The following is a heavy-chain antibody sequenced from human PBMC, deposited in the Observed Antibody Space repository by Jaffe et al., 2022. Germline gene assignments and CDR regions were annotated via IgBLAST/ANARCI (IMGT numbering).Heavy chain of an antibody. V-gene: IGHV4-61*02. CDR2: IYTSGST. CDR3: AREYGDYPYYYYYMDV. D-gene: IGHD4-17*01. CDR1: GGSISSGSYY. Sequence: QVQLQESGPGLVKPSQTLSLTCTVSGGSISSGSYYWSWIRQPAGKGLEWIGRIYTSGSTNYNPSLKSRVTISVDTSKNQFSLKLSSVTAADTAVYYCAREYGDYPYYYYYMDVWGKGTTVTVSS. J-gene: IGHJ6*03.